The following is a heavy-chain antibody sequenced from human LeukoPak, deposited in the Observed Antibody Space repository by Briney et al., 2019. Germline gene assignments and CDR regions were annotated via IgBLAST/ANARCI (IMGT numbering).Heavy chain of an antibody. CDR1: GYTFTSYD. Sequence: ASVKVSCKASGYTFTSYDFSWVRQAPGQGLEGMGWISTYNGNTNYAQKLQGRVIMTTDTSTNTAYMELRSLRSDDTAVYYCARGSGSGTYGLDVWGQGTTVTVSS. V-gene: IGHV1-18*01. D-gene: IGHD3-10*01. CDR3: ARGSGSGTYGLDV. J-gene: IGHJ6*02. CDR2: ISTYNGNT.